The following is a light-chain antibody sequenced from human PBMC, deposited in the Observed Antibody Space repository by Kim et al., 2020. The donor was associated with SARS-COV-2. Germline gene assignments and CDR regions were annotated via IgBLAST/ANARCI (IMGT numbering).Light chain of an antibody. CDR2: PAS. CDR1: QGINNY. Sequence: DTQMTQSPSSLSASVGDRVTITCRASQGINNYLAWYQQKPGKVPKLLIYPASTLQSGVPSRFGGSGSGTDFTLTINSLQPEDVATYYCQQTSRAPRTFGQGTKVEIK. J-gene: IGKJ1*01. V-gene: IGKV1-27*01. CDR3: QQTSRAPRT.